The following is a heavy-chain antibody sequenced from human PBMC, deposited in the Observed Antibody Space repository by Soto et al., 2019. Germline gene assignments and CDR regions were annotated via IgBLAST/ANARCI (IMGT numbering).Heavy chain of an antibody. V-gene: IGHV3-13*01. CDR1: GFTFSSYD. D-gene: IGHD6-19*01. CDR3: ARGRLWSSGWPFDY. Sequence: LRLSCAASGFTFSSYDMHWVHQATGKGLEWVSAIGTAGDTYYPGSVKGRFTISRENAKNSLYLQMNSLRAGDTAVYYCARGRLWSSGWPFDYWGQGTLVTVSS. J-gene: IGHJ4*02. CDR2: IGTAGDT.